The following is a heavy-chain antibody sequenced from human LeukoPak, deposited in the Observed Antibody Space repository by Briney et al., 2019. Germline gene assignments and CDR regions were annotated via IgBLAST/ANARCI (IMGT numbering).Heavy chain of an antibody. CDR2: IYYSGST. CDR3: ARRYCSGATCYSSLDY. V-gene: IGHV4-59*08. D-gene: IGHD2-15*01. J-gene: IGHJ4*02. CDR1: GGSINNYY. Sequence: SETLSFTCTVSGGSINNYYWSWIRQPPGKGLEWIGYIYYSGSTNYNPSLKSRVTISLDASKNQFSLKLSSVTAADTAVYYCARRYCSGATCYSSLDYWGQGTLVTVSS.